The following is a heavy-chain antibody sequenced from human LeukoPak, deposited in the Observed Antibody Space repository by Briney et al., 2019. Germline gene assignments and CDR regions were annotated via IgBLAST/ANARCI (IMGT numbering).Heavy chain of an antibody. CDR1: GYSISSGYY. Sequence: PSETLSLTCTVSGYSISSGYYWGWIRQPPGKGLEWIGSIYHSGSTYYNPSLKSRVTISVDTSKNQFSLKLSSVTAADTAVYYCASPPRYFDWLEIGYAFDIWGQGTMVTVSS. D-gene: IGHD3-9*01. V-gene: IGHV4-38-2*02. J-gene: IGHJ3*02. CDR2: IYHSGST. CDR3: ASPPRYFDWLEIGYAFDI.